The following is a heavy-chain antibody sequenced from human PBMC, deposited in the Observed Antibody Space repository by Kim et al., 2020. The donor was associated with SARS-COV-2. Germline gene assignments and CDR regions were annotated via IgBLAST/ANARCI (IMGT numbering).Heavy chain of an antibody. CDR1: GGSISSGGYY. CDR2: IYYSGST. CDR3: ASLVHSISSPYFDY. D-gene: IGHD1-20*01. Sequence: SETLSLTCSVSGGSISSGGYYWSWVRQHPGKGLEYIGYIYYSGSTYYNPSLKSRLTMSVDTSNNQFSLKLSSVTAADTAVYYCASLVHSISSPYFDYWG. J-gene: IGHJ4*01. V-gene: IGHV4-31*03.